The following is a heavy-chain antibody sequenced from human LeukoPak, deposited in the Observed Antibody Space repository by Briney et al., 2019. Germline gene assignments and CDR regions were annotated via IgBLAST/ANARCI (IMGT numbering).Heavy chain of an antibody. Sequence: ASVKVSCKASGYTFTSYYMHWVRQATGQRLEWMGIINPSGGATSYAQIFKGRVTMTRDTSTSTVYVEPSSLRSEDTAVYYCARVGYCSGGSCYQRPNFDYWGQGTLVTVSS. J-gene: IGHJ4*02. V-gene: IGHV1-46*01. CDR1: GYTFTSYY. D-gene: IGHD2-15*01. CDR2: INPSGGAT. CDR3: ARVGYCSGGSCYQRPNFDY.